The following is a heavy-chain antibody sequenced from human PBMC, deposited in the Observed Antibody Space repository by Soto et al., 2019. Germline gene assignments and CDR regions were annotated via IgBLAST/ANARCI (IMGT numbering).Heavy chain of an antibody. CDR2: ISGSGGST. CDR3: AKDNAGYYGDYVDY. J-gene: IGHJ4*02. Sequence: EVQLLESGGGLVQPGGSLRLSCAASGFTFSSYAMSWVRQAPGKGLEWVSAISGSGGSTYYADSVKGRFTISRDNSKNTLDMQMDTLRAEDTAIYYCAKDNAGYYGDYVDYRGQGTLVTVSS. D-gene: IGHD4-17*01. CDR1: GFTFSSYA. V-gene: IGHV3-23*01.